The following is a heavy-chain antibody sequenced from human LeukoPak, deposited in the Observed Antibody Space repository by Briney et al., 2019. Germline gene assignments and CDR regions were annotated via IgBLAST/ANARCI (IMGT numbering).Heavy chain of an antibody. CDR3: AREPEMATMAK. CDR2: IYSGGST. J-gene: IGHJ4*02. CDR1: GFTVSSNY. Sequence: GGSLRLSCAASGFTVSSNYMSWVRQAPGKGLEWVSVIYSGGSTYYADSVKGRFTISRDNSKNTLYLQMNSLRAEDTAVYYCAREPEMATMAKWGQGTLVTVSS. V-gene: IGHV3-53*01. D-gene: IGHD5-24*01.